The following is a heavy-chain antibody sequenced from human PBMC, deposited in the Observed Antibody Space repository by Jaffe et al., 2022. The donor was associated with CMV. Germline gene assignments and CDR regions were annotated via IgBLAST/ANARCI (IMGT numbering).Heavy chain of an antibody. CDR2: ISAYNGNT. CDR3: ARGRDVSYCGGDCYFPRWFDP. J-gene: IGHJ5*02. CDR1: GYTFTSYG. V-gene: IGHV1-18*01. D-gene: IGHD2-21*02. Sequence: QVQLVQSGAEVKKPGASVKVSCKASGYTFTSYGISWVRQAPGQGLEWMGWISAYNGNTNYAQKLQGRVTMTTDTSTSTAYMELRSLRSDDTAVYYCARGRDVSYCGGDCYFPRWFDPWGQGTLVTVSS.